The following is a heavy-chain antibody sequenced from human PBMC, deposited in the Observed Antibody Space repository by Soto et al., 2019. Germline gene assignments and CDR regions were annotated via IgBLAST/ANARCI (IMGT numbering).Heavy chain of an antibody. Sequence: KVSRRVSGDTRTDFSMHWVRPTPGKGLEWMGGFDPEDGETIYAQKFQGRVTMTEDTSTDTAYMELSSLRSEDTAVDDCATPPVHMYNSGQVNRWGLGTLVAFS. CDR3: ATPPVHMYNSGQVNR. V-gene: IGHV1-24*01. CDR2: FDPEDGET. J-gene: IGHJ5*02. D-gene: IGHD6-19*01. CDR1: GDTRTDFS.